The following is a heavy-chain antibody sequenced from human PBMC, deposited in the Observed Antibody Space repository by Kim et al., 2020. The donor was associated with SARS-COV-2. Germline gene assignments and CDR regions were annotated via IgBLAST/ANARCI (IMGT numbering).Heavy chain of an antibody. Sequence: GGSLRLSCAASGFIFSNYWMTWVRQAPGKGLEWVANIKADGSDRYYVDSVKGRFTNSRDNAKNSVYLQTNSLRAEDTAVYYCARNSERSDNWPDVFDFWGQGTLVSVSS. V-gene: IGHV3-7*01. CDR3: ARNSERSDNWPDVFDF. CDR2: IKADGSDR. J-gene: IGHJ4*02. D-gene: IGHD1-26*01. CDR1: GFIFSNYW.